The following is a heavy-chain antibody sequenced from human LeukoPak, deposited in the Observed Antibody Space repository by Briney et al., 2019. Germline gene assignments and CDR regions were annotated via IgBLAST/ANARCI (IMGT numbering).Heavy chain of an antibody. J-gene: IGHJ5*02. D-gene: IGHD3-10*01. CDR3: ARGLWFGELLFDP. CDR2: INHSGST. CDR1: GGSFSGYY. Sequence: PSETLSLTCAVYGGSFSGYYWSWIRQPPGKGLEWIGEINHSGSTNYNPSLKSRVTISVDTSKNQFSLKLSSVTAADAAVYYCARGLWFGELLFDPWGQGTRVTVSS. V-gene: IGHV4-34*01.